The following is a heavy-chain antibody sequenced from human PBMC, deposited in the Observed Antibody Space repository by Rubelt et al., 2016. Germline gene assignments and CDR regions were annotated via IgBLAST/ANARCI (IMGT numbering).Heavy chain of an antibody. D-gene: IGHD6-6*01. CDR3: ARLSSSSGIDY. CDR1: GGSISSYY. CDR2: IYFSGST. J-gene: IGHJ4*02. V-gene: IGHV4-59*08. Sequence: QVQLQESGPGLVKPSETLSLTCTVSGGSISSYYWSWIRQPPGKGLECIGYIYFSGSTNYNPSLESRFTISVDTSTNQFSRKRGSVTAADSAGDYCARLSSSSGIDYWGQGILVTVSS.